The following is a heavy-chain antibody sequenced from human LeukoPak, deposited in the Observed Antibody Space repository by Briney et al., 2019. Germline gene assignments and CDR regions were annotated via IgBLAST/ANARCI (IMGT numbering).Heavy chain of an antibody. J-gene: IGHJ6*04. CDR2: IIPIFGTA. D-gene: IGHD5-18*01. Sequence: SVKVSCKASGGTFSSYAISWVRQAPGQGIEWMGGIIPIFGTANYARKFQGRVTITADESTSTAYMELSSLRSEDTAVYYCAGYPYGYYYYGMDVWGKGTTVTVSS. V-gene: IGHV1-69*13. CDR3: AGYPYGYYYYGMDV. CDR1: GGTFSSYA.